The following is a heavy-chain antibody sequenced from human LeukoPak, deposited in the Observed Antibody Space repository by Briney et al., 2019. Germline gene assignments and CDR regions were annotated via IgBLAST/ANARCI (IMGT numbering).Heavy chain of an antibody. V-gene: IGHV4-61*02. Sequence: SETLSLTCTVSGGSVSSGSYYWPWIRQTAGKGLEWIGRIYFSGTTNYNPSLNSRVTISLDTSKNQFSLKLSSVSAADTAVYYCARGRTADYYQYYMDVWGTGTTVTVSS. CDR2: IYFSGTT. CDR1: GGSVSSGSYY. CDR3: ARGRTADYYQYYMDV. J-gene: IGHJ6*03. D-gene: IGHD5-18*01.